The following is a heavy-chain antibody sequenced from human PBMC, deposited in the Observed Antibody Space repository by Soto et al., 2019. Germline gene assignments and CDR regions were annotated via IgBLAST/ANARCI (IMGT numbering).Heavy chain of an antibody. CDR1: GGSFHGYY. CDR3: ARGNCSSPNCYSFSGYYGMDV. Sequence: SETLSLTCAVYGGSFHGYYWSWIRQPAGKGLEWIGRIYTSGSTNYNPSLKSRVTMSLDTSKNQFSLKLTSVTAADTALYYCARGNCSSPNCYSFSGYYGMDVWGQGTTVTVSS. V-gene: IGHV4-59*10. D-gene: IGHD2-2*01. J-gene: IGHJ6*02. CDR2: IYTSGST.